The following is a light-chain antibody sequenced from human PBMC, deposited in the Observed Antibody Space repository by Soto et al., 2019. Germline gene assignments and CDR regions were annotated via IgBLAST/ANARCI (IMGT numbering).Light chain of an antibody. Sequence: DIQMTQSPSSLSASVGDRVTLTCRASQSISSWLAWYQQKPGKAPKLLIYDASSLESGVPSRFSGSGSGTEFTLTISSLQPDDFATCYCQQYNSYSPTFGQGTKVDIK. CDR1: QSISSW. J-gene: IGKJ1*01. CDR2: DAS. CDR3: QQYNSYSPT. V-gene: IGKV1-5*01.